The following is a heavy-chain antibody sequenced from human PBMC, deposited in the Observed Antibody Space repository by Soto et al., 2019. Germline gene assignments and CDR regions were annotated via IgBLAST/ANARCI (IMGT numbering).Heavy chain of an antibody. J-gene: IGHJ6*02. CDR2: INHSGST. D-gene: IGHD3-9*01. CDR1: GGSFSGYY. V-gene: IGHV4-34*01. CDR3: ARGFDDILTGYFFVYYYGMDV. Sequence: TSETLSLTCAVYGGSFSGYYWSWIRQPPGKGLEWIGEINHSGSTNYNPSLKSRVTISVDTSKNQFSLKLSSVTAADTAVYYCARGFDDILTGYFFVYYYGMDVWGQGTTVTVSS.